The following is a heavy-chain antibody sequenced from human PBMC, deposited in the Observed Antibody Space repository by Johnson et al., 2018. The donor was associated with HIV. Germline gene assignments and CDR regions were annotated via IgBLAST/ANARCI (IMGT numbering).Heavy chain of an antibody. CDR2: IKSKTDGGTT. Sequence: VQLVESGGGLVKPGGSLRLSCAASGFTFSNAWMSWVRQAPGKGLEWVGRIKSKTDGGTTDYAAPVKGRFTISRDDSKNTLYLQMNSLKTEDTAVYYCTTFGYSSCWYANAFDIWGQGTMVTVSS. CDR3: TTFGYSSCWYANAFDI. D-gene: IGHD6-19*01. J-gene: IGHJ3*02. V-gene: IGHV3-15*01. CDR1: GFTFSNAW.